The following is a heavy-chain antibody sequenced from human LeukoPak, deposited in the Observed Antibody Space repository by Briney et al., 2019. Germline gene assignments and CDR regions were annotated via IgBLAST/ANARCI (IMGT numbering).Heavy chain of an antibody. CDR2: INHSGST. D-gene: IGHD3-9*01. J-gene: IGHJ5*02. CDR1: GGSFSGYY. CDR3: ARGLVAASPFDP. V-gene: IGHV4-34*01. Sequence: SETLSLTCAVYGGSFSGYYWSWIRKPPGKGLEWIGEINHSGSTNYNPSLKSRVTISVDTSKNQFSLKLSSVTAADTAVYYCARGLVAASPFDPWGQGTLVTVSS.